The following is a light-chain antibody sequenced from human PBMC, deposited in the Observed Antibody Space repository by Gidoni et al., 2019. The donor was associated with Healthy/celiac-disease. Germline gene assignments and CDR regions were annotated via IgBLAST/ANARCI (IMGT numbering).Light chain of an antibody. V-gene: IGLV1-44*01. CDR1: SSNIGSNT. CDR3: AAWDDSLNGVV. J-gene: IGLJ2*01. Sequence: QSVLTQPPSASGTPGQGVTISCSGSSSNIGSNTVNWYQQLPGTAPKLLIHSNNQQPSGVPDRCSGSKSGTSASLAISGLQSEDEADDYCAAWDDSLNGVVFGGGTKLTVL. CDR2: SNN.